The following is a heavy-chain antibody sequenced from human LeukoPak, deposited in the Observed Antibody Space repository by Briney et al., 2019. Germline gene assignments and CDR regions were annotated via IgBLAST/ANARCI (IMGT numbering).Heavy chain of an antibody. CDR1: GGSMSSYY. Sequence: SETLSLTCTVSGGSMSSYYWSWIRQPSGKGLQWIGYIYYTGSTNYNPSLRSRATISVDTSKNRFSLKLSSVTAADTAVYYCARVYSYYYMDVWGKGTTVTVSS. CDR3: ARVYSYYYMDV. J-gene: IGHJ6*03. V-gene: IGHV4-59*01. CDR2: IYYTGST.